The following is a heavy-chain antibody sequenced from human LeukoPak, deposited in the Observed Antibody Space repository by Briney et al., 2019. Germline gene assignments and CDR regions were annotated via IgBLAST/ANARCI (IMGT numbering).Heavy chain of an antibody. J-gene: IGHJ6*03. V-gene: IGHV1-18*01. Sequence: GASVKVSCKASGYTFTSYGISWVRQAPGQGLEWMGWISAYNGNTNYAQKLQGRVTMTTDTSTSTAYMELRSLRSDDTAVYYCARTADPNYYYYYYMDVWGKGPRSPSP. CDR1: GYTFTSYG. CDR3: ARTADPNYYYYYYMDV. D-gene: IGHD6-13*01. CDR2: ISAYNGNT.